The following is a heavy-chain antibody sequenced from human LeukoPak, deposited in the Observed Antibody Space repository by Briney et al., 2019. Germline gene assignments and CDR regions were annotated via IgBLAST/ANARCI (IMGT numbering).Heavy chain of an antibody. V-gene: IGHV3-30*02. CDR3: VKEGSGSYRCIDF. Sequence: PGGSLRLSCAAFGFPFSTYGMHWVRQAPGKGLEWVGFTRYDEKNQYYADSVKGRFTISRDHSKNTLYLQMNSLRVEDTGVYYCVKEGSGSYRCIDFWGQGTLVTVSS. D-gene: IGHD3-22*01. J-gene: IGHJ4*02. CDR1: GFPFSTYG. CDR2: TRYDEKNQ.